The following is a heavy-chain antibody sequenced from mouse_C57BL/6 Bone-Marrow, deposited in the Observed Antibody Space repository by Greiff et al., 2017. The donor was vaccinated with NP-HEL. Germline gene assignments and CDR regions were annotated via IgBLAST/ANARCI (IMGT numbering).Heavy chain of an antibody. D-gene: IGHD2-4*01. CDR1: GYTFTDHT. Sequence: VQLQQSDAELVKPGASVKISCKVSGYTFTDHTIHWMKQRPEQGLEWIGYIYPRDGSTKYNEKFKGKATLTADKSSSTAYMQLNSLTSEDSAVYFCARRESHYYDYSYYFDYWGQGTTLTVSS. J-gene: IGHJ2*01. CDR3: ARRESHYYDYSYYFDY. V-gene: IGHV1-78*01. CDR2: IYPRDGST.